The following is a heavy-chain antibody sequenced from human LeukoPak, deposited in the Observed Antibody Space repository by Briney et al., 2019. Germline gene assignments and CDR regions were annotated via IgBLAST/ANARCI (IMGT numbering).Heavy chain of an antibody. D-gene: IGHD6-19*01. CDR2: IKQDGSEK. Sequence: GGSRRLSCAASGFTFSSNWMSWVRQAPGKGLEWVANIKQDGSEKYYVDSVKGRFTISRDNAKNSLYLKMNSLRAEDTAVYYCARGARQWLVPDFDYWGQGTLVTVSS. CDR3: ARGARQWLVPDFDY. CDR1: GFTFSSNW. V-gene: IGHV3-7*01. J-gene: IGHJ4*02.